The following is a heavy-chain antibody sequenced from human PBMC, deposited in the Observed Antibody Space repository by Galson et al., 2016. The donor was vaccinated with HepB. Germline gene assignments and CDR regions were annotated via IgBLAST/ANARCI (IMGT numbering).Heavy chain of an antibody. CDR1: GYTFISYY. CDR3: AREARGVGVTLVRGVMGGGMDV. V-gene: IGHV1-46*01. D-gene: IGHD3-10*01. CDR2: INPSGGST. Sequence: SVKVSCKASGYTFISYYMNWVRQAPGQGLEWMGKINPSGGSTTYLQKFQGRVTMTRDTSTSTVYMELSSLRSEDTAVYYCAREARGVGVTLVRGVMGGGMDVWGQGTRVTVYS. J-gene: IGHJ6*02.